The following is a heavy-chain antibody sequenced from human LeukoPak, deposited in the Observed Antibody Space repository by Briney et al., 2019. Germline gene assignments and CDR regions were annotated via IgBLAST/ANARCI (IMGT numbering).Heavy chain of an antibody. J-gene: IGHJ4*02. Sequence: GESLKFSFKGSGYLFTHYWIGWVRPMPGNGLESMGIIYPADSDTTYNPSFQGQVTISADKSINTVYLQWSSLKASDTAMYYCARQSRDGSKTRGYYFDLWGQGTLVTVSS. CDR1: GYLFTHYW. CDR3: ARQSRDGSKTRGYYFDL. D-gene: IGHD3-10*01. V-gene: IGHV5-51*01. CDR2: IYPADSDT.